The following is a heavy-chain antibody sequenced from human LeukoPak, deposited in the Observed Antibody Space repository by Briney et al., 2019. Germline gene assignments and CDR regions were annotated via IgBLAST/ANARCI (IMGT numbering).Heavy chain of an antibody. CDR2: INTNTGNP. J-gene: IGHJ5*02. CDR3: VRDKEGRARWFDP. CDR1: GYTFTNYA. V-gene: IGHV7-4-1*02. Sequence: ASVNASCTASGYTFTNYAMNWVRQAPGQGLEWMGWINTNTGNPTYAQGFTGRFVFSLDTSVSTAYLQISSLKAEDTAVYYCVRDKEGRARWFDPWGQGTLVTVSS.